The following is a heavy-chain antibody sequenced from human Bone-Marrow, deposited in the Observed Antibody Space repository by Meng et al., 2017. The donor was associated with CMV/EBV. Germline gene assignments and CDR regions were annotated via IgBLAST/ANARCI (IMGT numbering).Heavy chain of an antibody. CDR1: GVTFSRCG. D-gene: IGHD3-10*01. CDR3: ARGGVGSFDY. V-gene: IGHV3-74*01. CDR2: TNSDGSTP. Sequence: LFWAGSGVTFSRCGMDWVRQAPGKGLLWVSGTNSDGSTPNYADYVKGRFTISRDKAKNTLYLQMNSLRAEDTGVYYCARGGVGSFDYWGQGTLVTVSS. J-gene: IGHJ4*02.